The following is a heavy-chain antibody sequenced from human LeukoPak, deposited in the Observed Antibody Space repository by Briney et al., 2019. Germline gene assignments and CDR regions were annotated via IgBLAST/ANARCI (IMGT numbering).Heavy chain of an antibody. CDR2: IGWNSGSI. J-gene: IGHJ4*02. Sequence: GGSLRLSCAASGFTFDDYAMHWVRQAPGKGLEWVSGIGWNSGSIVYADSVKGRFTSSRDNAKNSLYLQMNSLRAEDTALYYCAKAAAARMDLIDYWGQGTLVTVSS. V-gene: IGHV3-9*01. D-gene: IGHD2-15*01. CDR1: GFTFDDYA. CDR3: AKAAAARMDLIDY.